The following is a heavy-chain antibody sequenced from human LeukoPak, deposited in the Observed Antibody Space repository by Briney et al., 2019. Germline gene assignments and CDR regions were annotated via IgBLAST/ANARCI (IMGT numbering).Heavy chain of an antibody. CDR1: GFTFRSYT. J-gene: IGHJ4*02. D-gene: IGHD4-17*01. V-gene: IGHV3-48*02. Sequence: QSGGSLRLSCAASGFTFRSYTMNWVRQAPGKGLECVSYITSSGSPTYYADSVKGRFTISRDNSKNSLYLQMNSLRDEDTAVYYCARRAYGDDSFDYWGQGPLVTVSS. CDR2: ITSSGSPT. CDR3: ARRAYGDDSFDY.